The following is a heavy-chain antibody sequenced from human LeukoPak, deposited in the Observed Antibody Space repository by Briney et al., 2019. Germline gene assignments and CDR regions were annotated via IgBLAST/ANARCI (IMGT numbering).Heavy chain of an antibody. CDR2: IIPIFGTA. J-gene: IGHJ5*02. V-gene: IGHV1-69*13. Sequence: SVKVSCKASGGTFSSYAISWVRQAPGQGLEWMGGIIPIFGTANYAQKFQGRVTITADESTSTAYMELSSLRSEDTAVYYCARGGQQLDGGWFDPWGQGTLVTVSS. D-gene: IGHD6-13*01. CDR3: ARGGQQLDGGWFDP. CDR1: GGTFSSYA.